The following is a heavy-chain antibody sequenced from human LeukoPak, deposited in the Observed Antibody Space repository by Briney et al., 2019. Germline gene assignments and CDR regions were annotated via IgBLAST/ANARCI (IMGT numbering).Heavy chain of an antibody. Sequence: PGGSLRLSCAASGFTVSSNYMSWVRQAPGKGLEWVSVIYSGGSTYYADSVKGRLTISRDNSKNTLYLQMNSLRAEDTAVYYCARGGYSSGWSGAFDIWGQGTMVTVSS. J-gene: IGHJ3*02. V-gene: IGHV3-66*01. CDR3: ARGGYSSGWSGAFDI. D-gene: IGHD6-13*01. CDR2: IYSGGST. CDR1: GFTVSSNY.